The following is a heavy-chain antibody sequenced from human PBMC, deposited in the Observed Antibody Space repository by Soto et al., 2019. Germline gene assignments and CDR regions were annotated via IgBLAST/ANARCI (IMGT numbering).Heavy chain of an antibody. J-gene: IGHJ6*02. CDR2: ISSSSSYI. Sequence: HGGSLGLCCAASGFTVSSYGIDWVRQSPGKGLEWVSSISSSSSYIYYADSVKGRFTISRDNAKNSLYLQMRSLRAEETAVYYCAGLVDYDDYYYGMDVWGQGTTVTVSS. CDR3: AGLVDYDDYYYGMDV. V-gene: IGHV3-21*01. CDR1: GFTVSSYG. D-gene: IGHD4-17*01.